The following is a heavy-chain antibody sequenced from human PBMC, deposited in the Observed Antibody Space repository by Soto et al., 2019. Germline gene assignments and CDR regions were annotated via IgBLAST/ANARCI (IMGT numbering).Heavy chain of an antibody. Sequence: SETLSLTCTVSGGSISNFYWSWIRQPPGKGLEWIGEIYYTGSTNYNPSLKSRVTISVDSSKNQFSLKLSSVTAADTAVYYCARVGTIFGVVRFDYYMDVWGKGTTVTVSS. CDR2: IYYTGST. D-gene: IGHD3-3*01. CDR3: ARVGTIFGVVRFDYYMDV. CDR1: GGSISNFY. J-gene: IGHJ6*03. V-gene: IGHV4-59*12.